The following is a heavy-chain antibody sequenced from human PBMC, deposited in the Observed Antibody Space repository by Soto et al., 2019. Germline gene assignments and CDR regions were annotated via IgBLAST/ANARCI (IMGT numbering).Heavy chain of an antibody. Sequence: SLRLSCAASGFIFSSYSMNWVRQAPGKGLEWVSSISSSSSYIYYADSVKGRFTISRDNAKNSLYLQMNSLRAEDTAVYYCARNFYYHDSGPYYFDYWGQGTLVTVSS. CDR2: ISSSSSYI. D-gene: IGHD3-22*01. CDR3: ARNFYYHDSGPYYFDY. V-gene: IGHV3-21*01. CDR1: GFIFSSYS. J-gene: IGHJ4*02.